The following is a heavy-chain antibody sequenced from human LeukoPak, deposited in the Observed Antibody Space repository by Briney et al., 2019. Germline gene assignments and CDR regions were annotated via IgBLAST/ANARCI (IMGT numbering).Heavy chain of an antibody. D-gene: IGHD6-19*01. Sequence: GGSLRLSCVASGFIFDDYGMSWVRQAPGKGLEWISGINRNGDSIAYADSVKGRFTISRDNAKNSLYLQTNSLRAEDTALYYCTRSSTEADWGQGTRVTVSS. J-gene: IGHJ4*02. CDR2: INRNGDSI. CDR3: TRSSTEAD. V-gene: IGHV3-20*04. CDR1: GFIFDDYG.